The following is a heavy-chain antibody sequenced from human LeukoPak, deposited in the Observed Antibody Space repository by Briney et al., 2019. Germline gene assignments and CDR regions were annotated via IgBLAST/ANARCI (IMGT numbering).Heavy chain of an antibody. CDR2: IYYSGST. V-gene: IGHV4-31*03. CDR1: GGSISSGGYY. D-gene: IGHD2-15*01. Sequence: PSQTLSLTCTVSGGSISSGGYYWSWIRQHPGKGLEWIGYIYYSGSTYYNPSLESRVTISVDTSKNQFSLKLSSVTAADTAVYYCARGGSRVFGGSGWFDPWGQGTLVTVSS. CDR3: ARGGSRVFGGSGWFDP. J-gene: IGHJ5*02.